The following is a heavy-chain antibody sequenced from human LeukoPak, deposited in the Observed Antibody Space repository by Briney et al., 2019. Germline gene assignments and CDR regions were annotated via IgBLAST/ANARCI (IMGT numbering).Heavy chain of an antibody. J-gene: IGHJ4*02. V-gene: IGHV3-7*03. CDR2: INKDGGEK. CDR1: GFTFSSYW. Sequence: GGSLRLSCAASGFTFSSYWMSWVRQAPGKGLEWVADINKDGGEKYYVDSVKGRFTISRDNAKNSLYLQMNSLRADDTAVYYCVKDSPPRYSGSPPAYWGQGTLVTVSS. CDR3: VKDSPPRYSGSPPAY. D-gene: IGHD1-26*01.